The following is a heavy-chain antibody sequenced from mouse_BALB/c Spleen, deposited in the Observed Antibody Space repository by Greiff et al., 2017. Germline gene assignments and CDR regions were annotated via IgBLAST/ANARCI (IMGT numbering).Heavy chain of an antibody. CDR1: GYAFSSSW. J-gene: IGHJ3*01. CDR3: ARYDGYSAWFAY. D-gene: IGHD2-3*01. Sequence: QVQLQQSGPELVKPGASVKISCKASGYAFSSSWMNWVKQRPGQGLEWIGRIYPGDGDTNYNGKFKGKATLTADKSSSTAYMQLSSLTSVDSAVYFCARYDGYSAWFAYWGQGTLVTVSA. V-gene: IGHV1-82*01. CDR2: IYPGDGDT.